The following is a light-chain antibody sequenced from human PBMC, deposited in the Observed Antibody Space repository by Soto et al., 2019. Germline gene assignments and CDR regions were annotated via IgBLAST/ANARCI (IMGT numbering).Light chain of an antibody. CDR1: QSVSSY. CDR2: DAS. Sequence: ETLMTQSPATLSVSPGERATLSCRASQSVSSYLAWYQQKPGQAPRLLIYDASNRATGIPARFSGSGSGTDFTLTISSLEPEDFAVYYCQQRSNPWTFGQGTKVDIK. J-gene: IGKJ1*01. CDR3: QQRSNPWT. V-gene: IGKV3-11*01.